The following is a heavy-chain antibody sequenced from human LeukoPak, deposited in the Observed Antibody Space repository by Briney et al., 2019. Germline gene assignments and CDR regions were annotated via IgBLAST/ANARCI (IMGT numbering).Heavy chain of an antibody. Sequence: GGSLRLSCAASGFSFSSFGMHWVLQAPGEGLEWVAYIGYSGTNTHYADSVKGRFTISRDNSKNTVHLQMNSLRAADTALYSCARDLTGKYYIAYWGQGTLVTVSS. CDR2: IGYSGTNT. V-gene: IGHV3-30*02. CDR3: ARDLTGKYYIAY. J-gene: IGHJ4*02. D-gene: IGHD2-8*02. CDR1: GFSFSSFG.